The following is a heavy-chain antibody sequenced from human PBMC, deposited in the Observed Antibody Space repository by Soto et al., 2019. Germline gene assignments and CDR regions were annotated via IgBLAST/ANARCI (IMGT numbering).Heavy chain of an antibody. CDR2: IYHSGST. Sequence: QVQLQESGPGLVKPSGTLSLTCAVSGGSISSSNWWSWVRQPPGKGLEWIGEIYHSGSTNYNPSLKSRVTISVDKSKNQFSLKLSSVTAADTAVYYCAWELRYFDPHYYYGMDVWGQGTTVTVSS. CDR3: AWELRYFDPHYYYGMDV. J-gene: IGHJ6*02. D-gene: IGHD3-9*01. V-gene: IGHV4-4*02. CDR1: GGSISSSNW.